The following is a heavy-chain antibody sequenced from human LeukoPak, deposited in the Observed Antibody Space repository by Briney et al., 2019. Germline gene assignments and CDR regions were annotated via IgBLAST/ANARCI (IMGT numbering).Heavy chain of an antibody. Sequence: SETLSLTCAVYGGSFSGYYWSWIRQPPGKGLEWIGEINHSGSTNYNPSLKSRVTISVDTSKNQFSLKLSSVTAADTAVYYCARGGGPGDYSNRDFDYWGQGTLVTVSS. CDR1: GGSFSGYY. CDR3: ARGGGPGDYSNRDFDY. CDR2: INHSGST. D-gene: IGHD4-11*01. V-gene: IGHV4-34*01. J-gene: IGHJ4*02.